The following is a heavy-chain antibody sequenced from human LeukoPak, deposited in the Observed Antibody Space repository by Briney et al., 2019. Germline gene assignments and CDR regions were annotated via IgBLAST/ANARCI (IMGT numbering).Heavy chain of an antibody. D-gene: IGHD1-1*01. CDR2: ISSTGAT. V-gene: IGHV3-23*01. CDR1: GFPFSGSA. Sequence: GGSLRLSCAASGFPFSGSAMTWVRQAPGKGLEWVSHISSTGATFYADSVRGRFTISRDNSRNTLYLLLNSLRADDTAVYYCATFKCDNGDPVGWSDPLGQGTLATVS. CDR3: ATFKCDNGDPVGWSDP. J-gene: IGHJ5*02.